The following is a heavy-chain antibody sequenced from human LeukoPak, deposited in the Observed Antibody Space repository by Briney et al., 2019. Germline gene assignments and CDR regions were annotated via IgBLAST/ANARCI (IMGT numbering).Heavy chain of an antibody. Sequence: GGSLRLSCAASGFTFTNYAMTWVRQAPGKGLEWVSSLSVCGCRPHYADSVKGRCTISRNNSKNTTYMRMNCLRATGPGVNYCTKETVDVSGSLFDYWGQGTLVSVSS. CDR2: LSVCGCRP. CDR1: GFTFTNYA. CDR3: TKETVDVSGSLFDY. V-gene: IGHV3-23*01. D-gene: IGHD3-22*01. J-gene: IGHJ4*02.